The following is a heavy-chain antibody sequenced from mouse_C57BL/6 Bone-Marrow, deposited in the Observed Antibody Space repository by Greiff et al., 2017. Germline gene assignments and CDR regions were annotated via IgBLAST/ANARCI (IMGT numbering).Heavy chain of an antibody. Sequence: VHLQESGAELVRPGTSVMVSCKASGYAFTNYLIVWVKQRPGQGLEWIGVINPGSGGTNYNEKFKGKATLTADKSSSTAYMQLSSLTSEDSAVYFCARGGGNIYFDYWGQGTTLTVSS. CDR1: GYAFTNYL. V-gene: IGHV1-54*01. J-gene: IGHJ2*01. CDR2: INPGSGGT. D-gene: IGHD1-1*02. CDR3: ARGGGNIYFDY.